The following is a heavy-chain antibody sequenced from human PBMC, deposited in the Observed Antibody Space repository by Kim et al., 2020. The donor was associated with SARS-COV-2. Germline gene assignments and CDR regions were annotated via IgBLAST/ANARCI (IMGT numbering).Heavy chain of an antibody. D-gene: IGHD2-2*01. CDR2: IRSKAYGGTT. V-gene: IGHV3-49*04. CDR3: TRDCSSTSCYGEVWYFDY. CDR1: GFTFGDYA. Sequence: GGSLRLSCTASGFTFGDYAMSWVRQAPGKGLEWVGFIRSKAYGGTTEYAASVKGRFTISRDDSKSIAYLQMNSLKTEDTAVYYCTRDCSSTSCYGEVWYFDYWGQGTLVTVSS. J-gene: IGHJ4*02.